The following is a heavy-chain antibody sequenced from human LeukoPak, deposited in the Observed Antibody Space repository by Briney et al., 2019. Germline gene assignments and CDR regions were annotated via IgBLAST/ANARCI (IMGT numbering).Heavy chain of an antibody. CDR3: ATSGGAFWSGFSAAFDI. Sequence: ASVKVSCKASGGTFSSYAISWVRQAPGQGLEWMGGIIPIFGTANYAQKFQGRVTITTDESTSTAYMELSSLRSEDTAVYYCATSGGAFWSGFSAAFDIWGQGTMVTVSS. V-gene: IGHV1-69*05. CDR1: GGTFSSYA. D-gene: IGHD3-3*01. CDR2: IIPIFGTA. J-gene: IGHJ3*02.